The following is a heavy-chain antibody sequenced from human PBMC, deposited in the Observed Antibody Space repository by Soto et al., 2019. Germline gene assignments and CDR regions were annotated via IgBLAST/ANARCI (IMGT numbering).Heavy chain of an antibody. D-gene: IGHD3-22*01. CDR1: GYTLTELS. Sequence: QVQLVQSGAEVKKPGASVKVSCKVSGYTLTELSMHWVRQAPGKGLEWMGGFDPELGGTIYAQKFQGRVTMTEDTSTDTAYMELSSLRSEDTAVDYCDTNYDSSGYYGDYWGEGTVVTVSS. J-gene: IGHJ4*02. CDR2: FDPELGGT. CDR3: DTNYDSSGYYGDY. V-gene: IGHV1-24*01.